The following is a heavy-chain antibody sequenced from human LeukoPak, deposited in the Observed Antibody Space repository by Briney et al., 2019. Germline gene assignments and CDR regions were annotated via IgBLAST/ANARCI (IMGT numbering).Heavy chain of an antibody. CDR1: GFTFSSYE. CDR3: AREIGYYDSSGYDPVGTDY. D-gene: IGHD3-22*01. J-gene: IGHJ4*02. Sequence: GGSLRLSCAASGFTFSSYEMNWVRQAPGKGLEWVSYISSSGDTIYYADPVKGRFTISRDNAKNSLYLQMNSLRAEDTAVYYCAREIGYYDSSGYDPVGTDYWGQGTLVTVSS. V-gene: IGHV3-48*03. CDR2: ISSSGDTI.